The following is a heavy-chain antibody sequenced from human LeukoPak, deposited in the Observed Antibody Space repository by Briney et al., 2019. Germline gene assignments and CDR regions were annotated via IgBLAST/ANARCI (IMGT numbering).Heavy chain of an antibody. D-gene: IGHD4-23*01. Sequence: GGSLRLSCAASGFTLSSYWMNWVRQAPGKGLVWVSCIDSDGTNTKYAESVKDRFTISRDNAKNTLHLQMNSLRAEDTAVYYCARESAGGKVDYWGQGTLVTVSS. V-gene: IGHV3-74*03. CDR3: ARESAGGKVDY. CDR2: IDSDGTNT. J-gene: IGHJ4*02. CDR1: GFTLSSYW.